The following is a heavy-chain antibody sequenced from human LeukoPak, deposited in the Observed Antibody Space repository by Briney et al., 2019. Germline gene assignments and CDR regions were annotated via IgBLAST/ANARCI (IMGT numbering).Heavy chain of an antibody. CDR3: ARSGGYKNAFDI. D-gene: IGHD5-24*01. V-gene: IGHV1-2*02. Sequence: ASVKVSCKAPGYTFTGYYMHWVRQAPGQGLEWMGWINPNSGGTNYAQKFQGRVTMTRDTSISTAYMELSRLRSDDTAVYYCARSGGYKNAFDIWGQGTMVTVSS. CDR1: GYTFTGYY. CDR2: INPNSGGT. J-gene: IGHJ3*02.